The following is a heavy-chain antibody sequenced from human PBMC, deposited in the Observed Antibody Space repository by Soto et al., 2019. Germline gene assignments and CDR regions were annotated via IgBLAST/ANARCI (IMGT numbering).Heavy chain of an antibody. CDR1: GFAFSSYA. D-gene: IGHD6-19*01. Sequence: EVQLLESGGGLVQPGGSLRLSCAASGFAFSSYAMNWVRQAPGKGLEWVSAISGSGGSTYYADSVKGRFTISRDNSKNTLYLQMDSLRVDDTAVYYCAKEKGDISGWLYGFDCWGQGTLATVSS. V-gene: IGHV3-23*01. CDR2: ISGSGGST. CDR3: AKEKGDISGWLYGFDC. J-gene: IGHJ4*02.